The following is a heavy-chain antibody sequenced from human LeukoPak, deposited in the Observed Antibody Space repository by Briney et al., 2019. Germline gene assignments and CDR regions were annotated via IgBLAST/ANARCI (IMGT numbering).Heavy chain of an antibody. CDR3: ARTTYSSGLGVDY. Sequence: PSETLSLTCTVSGGSISSSSYYWGWIRQPPGKGLEWIGSIYYSGSTYYNPSLKSRVTISVDTSKNQFSLKLSSVTAADTAVYYCARTTYSSGLGVDYWGQGTLVTVSS. V-gene: IGHV4-39*01. D-gene: IGHD6-19*01. CDR2: IYYSGST. CDR1: GGSISSSSYY. J-gene: IGHJ4*02.